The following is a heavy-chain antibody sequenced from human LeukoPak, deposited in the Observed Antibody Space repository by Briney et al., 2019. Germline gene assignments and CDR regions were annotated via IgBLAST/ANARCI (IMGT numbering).Heavy chain of an antibody. Sequence: PGRSLRLSCAASRFTFDDYAIHWVRQAPGKGLEWVSGISWNSGSICYADSVKGRFTISRDNAKNSLYLQMNSLRAEDTALCCCAKDKRYYGSGSYINYFDYWGQGTLVTVSS. CDR2: ISWNSGSI. V-gene: IGHV3-9*01. D-gene: IGHD3-10*01. CDR3: AKDKRYYGSGSYINYFDY. J-gene: IGHJ4*02. CDR1: RFTFDDYA.